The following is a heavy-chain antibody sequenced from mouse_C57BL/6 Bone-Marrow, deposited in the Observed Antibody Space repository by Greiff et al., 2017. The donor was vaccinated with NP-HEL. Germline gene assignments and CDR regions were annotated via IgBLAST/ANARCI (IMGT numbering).Heavy chain of an antibody. CDR1: GFTFSDYG. V-gene: IGHV5-17*01. J-gene: IGHJ2*01. CDR2: ISSGSSTI. Sequence: EVQLVESGGGLVKPGGSLKLSCAASGFTFSDYGMHWVRQAPEKGLEWVAYISSGSSTIYYADTVKGRFTISRDNAKNTLFLQRTSLRSEDTAKYYCAGWGGLDYWGKGTTVTVSS. CDR3: AGWGGLDY.